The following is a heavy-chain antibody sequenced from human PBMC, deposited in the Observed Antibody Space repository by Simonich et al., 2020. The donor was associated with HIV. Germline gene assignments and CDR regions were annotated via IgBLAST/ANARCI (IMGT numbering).Heavy chain of an antibody. CDR2: INHSGST. J-gene: IGHJ1*01. D-gene: IGHD6-13*01. CDR1: GGSFSGYY. CDR3: ARLTAGGLGEYFQH. Sequence: QVQLQQWGAGLLKPSETLSLTCAVYGGSFSGYYWSWIRQPPGKGLEWIGEINHSGSTNYNPSLESRVTISVDTSKNQFSRKLSSVTAADTAVYYCARLTAGGLGEYFQHWGQGTLVTVSS. V-gene: IGHV4-34*01.